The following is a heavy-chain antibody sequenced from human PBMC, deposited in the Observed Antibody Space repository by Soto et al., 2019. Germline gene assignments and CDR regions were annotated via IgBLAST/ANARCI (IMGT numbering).Heavy chain of an antibody. V-gene: IGHV4-59*01. J-gene: IGHJ5*02. CDR3: ARDRSTYGGGGTGEVKENWFDP. D-gene: IGHD2-8*01. CDR1: GGSISRYY. CDR2: AYYSGDT. Sequence: SETLSLTCSVSGGSISRYYWSWIRQPPGKGLEWIGYAYYSGDTGYNPSLKSRVTMAVDTSKSQVSLKLSSVTAADTAVYYCARDRSTYGGGGTGEVKENWFDPWGQGALVTV.